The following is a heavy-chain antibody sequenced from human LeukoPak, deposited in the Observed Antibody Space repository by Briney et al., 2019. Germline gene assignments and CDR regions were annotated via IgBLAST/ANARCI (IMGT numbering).Heavy chain of an antibody. D-gene: IGHD1-1*01. V-gene: IGHV3-13*01. J-gene: IGHJ4*02. CDR3: ARVAKERVGGVYYFDY. Sequence: SRGSLRLSCAASGFTFSDYDMHWVRQATGKGLEWVSAIGTAGDTYYTGSVKGRFTISRENAKNSLYLRMNSLRAGDTAVYYCARVAKERVGGVYYFDYWGQGTLVTVSS. CDR1: GFTFSDYD. CDR2: IGTAGDT.